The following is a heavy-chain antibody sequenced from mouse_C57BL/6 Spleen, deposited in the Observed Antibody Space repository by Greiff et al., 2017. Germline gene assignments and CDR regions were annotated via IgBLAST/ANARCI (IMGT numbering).Heavy chain of an antibody. J-gene: IGHJ3*01. CDR3: ARWDGYHEAY. Sequence: HVKQSGPELVKPGASVKISCKASGYSFTDYNMNWVKPSNGKSLEWIGVINPNYGTTSYNQKFKGKATLTVDQSASTAYMQLNSLTSEVSAVYYCARWDGYHEAYWGQGTLVTVSA. CDR2: INPNYGTT. CDR1: GYSFTDYN. D-gene: IGHD2-3*01. V-gene: IGHV1-39*01.